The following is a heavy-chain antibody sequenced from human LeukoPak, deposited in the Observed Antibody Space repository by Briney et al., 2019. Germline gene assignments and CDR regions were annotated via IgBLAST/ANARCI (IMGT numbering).Heavy chain of an antibody. V-gene: IGHV1-2*02. CDR3: ARGGSSSPRGVGYYYYYMDV. CDR1: GYTFTGYY. Sequence: ASVKVSCKASGYTFTGYYMHWVRQAPGQGLEWMGWINPNSGGTNYAQKFQGRVTMTRDTSISTAYMELSRLRSDDTAVYYCARGGSSSPRGVGYYYYYMDVWGKGTTVTTSS. CDR2: INPNSGGT. J-gene: IGHJ6*03. D-gene: IGHD6-13*01.